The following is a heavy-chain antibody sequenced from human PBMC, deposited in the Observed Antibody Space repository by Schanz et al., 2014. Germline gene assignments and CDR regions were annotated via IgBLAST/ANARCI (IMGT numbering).Heavy chain of an antibody. V-gene: IGHV4-61*02. J-gene: IGHJ2*01. D-gene: IGHD1-1*01. CDR2: VFPNGIT. Sequence: QVQLQESGPGLVKPSQTLSLTCTVSGGSIRSGTYYWSWIRQPAGRALEWVGRVFPNGITNYNPSPNSRVPISLDTPKNQCSRTQTSLPAADTAVYYCARDTTWRLDLWGRGTLVTVSS. CDR3: ARDTTWRLDL. CDR1: GGSIRSGTYY.